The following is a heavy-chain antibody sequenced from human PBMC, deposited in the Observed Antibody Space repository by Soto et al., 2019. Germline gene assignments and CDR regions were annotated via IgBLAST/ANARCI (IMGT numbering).Heavy chain of an antibody. CDR2: ISYDGSNK. CDR1: GFTFSSYG. J-gene: IGHJ4*02. D-gene: IGHD4-17*01. V-gene: IGHV3-30*18. Sequence: QVQLVESGGGVVQPGRSLRLSCAASGFTFSSYGMHWVRQAPGKGLEWVAVISYDGSNKYYADSVKGRFTISRDNSKNPLYLQMNSLRAEDTAVYYCAKGFGRATVTTWSSIFDYWGQGTLVTVSS. CDR3: AKGFGRATVTTWSSIFDY.